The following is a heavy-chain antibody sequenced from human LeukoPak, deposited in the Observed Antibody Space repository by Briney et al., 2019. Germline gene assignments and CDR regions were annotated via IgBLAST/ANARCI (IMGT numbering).Heavy chain of an antibody. CDR3: GRGTTVIDY. CDR2: IYYSGST. D-gene: IGHD4-17*01. CDR1: GGSISSSNYY. J-gene: IGHJ4*02. V-gene: IGHV4-39*01. Sequence: SETLSLTCTVSGGSISSSNYYWGWIRQPPGKGLEWIGSIYYSGSTYYNPSLKSRVTISVDTSKNQFSLKLSSVAAADTAVYYCGRGTTVIDYWGQGTLVTVSS.